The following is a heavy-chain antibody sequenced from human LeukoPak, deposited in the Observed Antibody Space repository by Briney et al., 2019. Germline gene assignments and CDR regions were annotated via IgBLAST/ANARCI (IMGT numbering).Heavy chain of an antibody. V-gene: IGHV4-34*01. CDR1: GGSFSGYY. D-gene: IGHD3-3*01. Sequence: SETLSLTCAVYGGSFSGYYWSWIRQPPGKGLEWIGSIYYSGSTYYNTSLKSRVTISVDMSKNQFSLRVTSVTAADTAVYYCARSWGYDFWTGNLLDYWGQGTLVSVSS. J-gene: IGHJ4*02. CDR2: IYYSGST. CDR3: ARSWGYDFWTGNLLDY.